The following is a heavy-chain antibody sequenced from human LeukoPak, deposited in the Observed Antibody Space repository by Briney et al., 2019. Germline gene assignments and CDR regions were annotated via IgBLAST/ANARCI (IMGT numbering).Heavy chain of an antibody. CDR3: AKAKWSYPQLNYFDY. V-gene: IGHV3-23*01. Sequence: PGGSLRLSCAASGFTFSSYAMSWVRQAPGKGLEWVSAISGSGGSTYYADSAKGRFTISRDNSKNTLYLQMNSLRAEDTAVYYCAKAKWSYPQLNYFDYWGQGTLVTVSS. CDR1: GFTFSSYA. D-gene: IGHD1-26*01. CDR2: ISGSGGST. J-gene: IGHJ4*02.